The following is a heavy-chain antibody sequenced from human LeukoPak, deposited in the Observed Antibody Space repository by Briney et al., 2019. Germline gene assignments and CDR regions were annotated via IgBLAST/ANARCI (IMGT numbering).Heavy chain of an antibody. CDR3: ARVPDDYDFWSEYYFDY. D-gene: IGHD3-3*01. CDR1: GYTFTSYD. CDR2: MNPNSGNT. Sequence: ASVKVSCKASGYTFTSYDINWVRQATGQGLEWMGWMNPNSGNTGYAQKFQGRVTMTRNTSISTAYMELSSLRSEDTAVYYCARVPDDYDFWSEYYFDYWGQGTLVIVSS. V-gene: IGHV1-8*01. J-gene: IGHJ4*02.